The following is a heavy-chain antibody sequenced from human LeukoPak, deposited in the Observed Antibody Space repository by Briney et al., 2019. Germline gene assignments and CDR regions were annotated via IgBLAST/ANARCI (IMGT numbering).Heavy chain of an antibody. D-gene: IGHD4-11*01. CDR1: GCSISGYY. CDR2: IYSDGNT. Sequence: PSETLSLTCTASGCSISGYYWSWLRQPPGKELEWISHIYSDGNTTYNPSPKSRVTISLNTTRNKFSLRLKSVTAADTALYYCARDSNYIVGGHPLESWGQGILVTVSS. CDR3: ARDSNYIVGGHPLES. J-gene: IGHJ4*02. V-gene: IGHV4-4*08.